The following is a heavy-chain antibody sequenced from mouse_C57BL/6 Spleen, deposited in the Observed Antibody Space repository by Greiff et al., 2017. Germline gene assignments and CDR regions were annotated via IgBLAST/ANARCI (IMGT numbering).Heavy chain of an antibody. J-gene: IGHJ3*01. CDR2: IDPSDSET. CDR3: ARDDDYGDGFAY. CDR1: GYTFTSYW. Sequence: QVQLKQPGAELVRPGSSVKLSCKASGYTFTSYWMHWVKQRPIQGLEWIGNIDPSDSETHYNQKFKDKATLTVDKSSSTPYMQLSSLTSEDSAVYYCARDDDYGDGFAYWGQGTLVTVSA. V-gene: IGHV1-52*01. D-gene: IGHD2-4*01.